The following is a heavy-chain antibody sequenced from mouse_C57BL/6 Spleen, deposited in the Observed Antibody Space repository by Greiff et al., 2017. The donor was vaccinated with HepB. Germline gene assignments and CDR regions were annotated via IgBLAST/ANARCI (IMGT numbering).Heavy chain of an antibody. CDR2: IDPENGDT. CDR3: TTMYFDV. V-gene: IGHV14-4*01. CDR1: GFNIKDDY. Sequence: VQLQQSGAELVRPRASVKLSCTASGFNIKDDYMHWVKQRPEQGLEWIGWIDPENGDTEYASKFQGKATITADTSSNTAYLQLSSLTSEDTAVYYCTTMYFDVWGTGTTVTVSS. J-gene: IGHJ1*03.